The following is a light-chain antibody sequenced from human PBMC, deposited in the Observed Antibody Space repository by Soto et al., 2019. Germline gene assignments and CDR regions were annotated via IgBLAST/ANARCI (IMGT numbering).Light chain of an antibody. Sequence: EIVMTQSPATLSVSPGERVTFSCRASQSVTSSLAWYQHKPGQAPRLLISGASTGATGIPARFSGSGSGTEFTLTINSLQSEDFAIYYCQQYNNWTVTFGGGTKVEIK. CDR2: GAS. J-gene: IGKJ4*01. CDR1: QSVTSS. CDR3: QQYNNWTVT. V-gene: IGKV3-15*01.